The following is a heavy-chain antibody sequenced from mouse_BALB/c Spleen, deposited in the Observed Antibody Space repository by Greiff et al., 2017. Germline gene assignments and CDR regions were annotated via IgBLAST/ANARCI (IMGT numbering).Heavy chain of an antibody. V-gene: IGHV1-82*01. CDR2: IYPGDGDT. CDR1: GYAFSSSW. J-gene: IGHJ4*01. D-gene: IGHD1-1*01. CDR3: ARSPNYYGSSSYAMDY. Sequence: QVQLQQSGPELVKPGASVKISCKASGYAFSSSWMNWVKQRPGQGLEWIGRIYPGDGDTNYNGKFKGKATLTADKSSSTAYMQLSSLTSVDSAVYFCARSPNYYGSSSYAMDYWGQGTSVTVSS.